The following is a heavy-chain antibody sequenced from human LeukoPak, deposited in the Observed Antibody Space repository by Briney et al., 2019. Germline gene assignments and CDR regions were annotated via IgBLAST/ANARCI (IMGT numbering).Heavy chain of an antibody. CDR3: ARGIMRVEQRHGRGYYYYMDV. J-gene: IGHJ6*03. CDR1: GGSISSSSYY. Sequence: PSETLSLTCTVSGGSISSSSYYWGWIRQPPGKGLEWIGSIYYSGSTYYNPSLKSRVTISVDTSKNQFSLKLSSVTAADTAVYYCARGIMRVEQRHGRGYYYYMDVWGKGTTVTISS. D-gene: IGHD6-25*01. V-gene: IGHV4-39*01. CDR2: IYYSGST.